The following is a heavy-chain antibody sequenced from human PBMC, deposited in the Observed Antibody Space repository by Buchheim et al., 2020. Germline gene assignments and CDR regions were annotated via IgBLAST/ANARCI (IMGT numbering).Heavy chain of an antibody. V-gene: IGHV3-30*18. D-gene: IGHD3-16*01. CDR1: GFTFSNYG. CDR2: ISFDGNDK. J-gene: IGHJ4*02. CDR3: AKIGEMRIFFGGRMDY. Sequence: QVQLVESGGGAVQPGRSLRLSCVASGFTFSNYGMHWVRQAPGKGLEWVAVISFDGNDKYYADSVKGRFTITRDNSKNTLYLQMNSLRPEDTAIYYCAKIGEMRIFFGGRMDYWGQGAL.